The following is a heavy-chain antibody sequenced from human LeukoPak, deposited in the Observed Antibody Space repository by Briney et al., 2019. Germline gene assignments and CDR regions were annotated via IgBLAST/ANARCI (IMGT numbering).Heavy chain of an antibody. J-gene: IGHJ6*02. Sequence: GASVTVSCKASGYTFTSYDINWVRQATGQGLEWMGWVNPNSGNTGYAQKFQGRVTVTRNTSISTAYMELSSLRSEDTAVYYCARRYYGSGPWGMDVWGQGTTVTVSS. D-gene: IGHD3-10*01. CDR1: GYTFTSYD. V-gene: IGHV1-8*01. CDR3: ARRYYGSGPWGMDV. CDR2: VNPNSGNT.